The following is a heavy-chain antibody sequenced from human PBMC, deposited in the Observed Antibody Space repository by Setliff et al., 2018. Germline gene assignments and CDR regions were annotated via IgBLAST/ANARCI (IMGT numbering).Heavy chain of an antibody. D-gene: IGHD5-18*01. CDR1: GYTFTDYG. CDR3: AKGSYSYGL. CDR2: ISSYSGNA. V-gene: IGHV1-18*01. J-gene: IGHJ4*02. Sequence: ASVKVSCKASGYTFTDYGITWVRQAPGQGLEWMGWISSYSGNAYYAHKLQGRVTMTTDNSKNTLYLQMNSLRAEDTAVYYCAKGSYSYGLWGQGTLVTSPQ.